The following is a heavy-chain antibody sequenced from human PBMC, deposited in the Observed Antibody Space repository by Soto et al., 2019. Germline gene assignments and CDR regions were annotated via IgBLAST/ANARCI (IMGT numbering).Heavy chain of an antibody. D-gene: IGHD3-9*01. CDR1: GFPFSDYY. Sequence: QVQLVESGGDLVKPGGSLRLSCAASGFPFSDYYMSWIRQAPGKGLEWVSSIGGSSSYTNNADSVKGRFTISRDNAKNSLYLQMNSLRAEDTAVYYCARGRPTGYYNYWGQGTLVTVSA. CDR3: ARGRPTGYYNY. V-gene: IGHV3-11*05. CDR2: IGGSSSYT. J-gene: IGHJ4*02.